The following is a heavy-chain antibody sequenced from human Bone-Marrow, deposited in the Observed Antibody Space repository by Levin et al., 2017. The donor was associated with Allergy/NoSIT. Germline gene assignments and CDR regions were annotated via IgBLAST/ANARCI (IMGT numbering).Heavy chain of an antibody. V-gene: IGHV3-21*01. Sequence: LSLTCAASEFTFSSHSMNWVRQAPGKGLEWVSSISSSSTYIYYADSVKGRFTISRDNAKNSLYLQMNSLRAEDTAVYYCARSTPDGAVAGWGWFDPWGQGTLVTVSS. D-gene: IGHD6-19*01. CDR1: EFTFSSHS. J-gene: IGHJ5*02. CDR2: ISSSSTYI. CDR3: ARSTPDGAVAGWGWFDP.